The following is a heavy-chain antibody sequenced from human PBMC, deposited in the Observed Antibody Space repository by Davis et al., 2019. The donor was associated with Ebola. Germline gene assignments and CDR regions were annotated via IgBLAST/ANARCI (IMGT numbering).Heavy chain of an antibody. Sequence: AASVKVSCKASGYTFTSYYMHWVRQAPGQGLEWMGWISAYNGNTNYAQKLQGRVTMTTDTSTSTAYMELRSLRSDDTAVYYCARDNWNQRRAFDIWGQGTMVTVSS. V-gene: IGHV1-18*04. CDR2: ISAYNGNT. D-gene: IGHD1-20*01. J-gene: IGHJ3*02. CDR3: ARDNWNQRRAFDI. CDR1: GYTFTSYY.